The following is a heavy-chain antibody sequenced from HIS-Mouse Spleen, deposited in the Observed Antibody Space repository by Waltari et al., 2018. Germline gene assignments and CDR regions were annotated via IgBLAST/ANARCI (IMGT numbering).Heavy chain of an antibody. Sequence: QLQLQESGPGLVKPSETLSLTCTVSGGSISSSSYYWVWIRQPPGKGLGWIGSIYYCGSTYHNPSLTSRVTISVDTSKNQFSLKLSSVTAADTAVYYCAREIPYSSSWYDWYFDLWGRGTLVTVSS. CDR2: IYYCGST. D-gene: IGHD6-13*01. CDR1: GGSISSSSYY. J-gene: IGHJ2*01. V-gene: IGHV4-39*07. CDR3: AREIPYSSSWYDWYFDL.